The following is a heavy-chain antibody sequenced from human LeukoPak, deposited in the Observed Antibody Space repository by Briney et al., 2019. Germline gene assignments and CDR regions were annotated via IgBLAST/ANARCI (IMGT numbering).Heavy chain of an antibody. Sequence: PSETLSLTCAVYGGSFSGYYWSWIRQPPGKGLEWIGEINHSGGTNYNPSLKSRVTISVDTSKNQFSLKLSSVTAADTAVYYCARVRGRAAAGIYWGQGTLVTVSS. CDR3: ARVRGRAAAGIY. D-gene: IGHD6-13*01. CDR2: INHSGGT. CDR1: GGSFSGYY. J-gene: IGHJ4*02. V-gene: IGHV4-34*01.